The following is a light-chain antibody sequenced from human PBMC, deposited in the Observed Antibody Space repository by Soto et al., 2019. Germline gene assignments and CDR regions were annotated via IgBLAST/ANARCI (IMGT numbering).Light chain of an antibody. J-gene: IGKJ2*01. Sequence: DVVMTQSPLSLPVTLGQPASISCRSSRSLVYTDGSAYLNLFQQRPGQSPRRLISKASNRDSGVPDRFGGSGSGTDFTLTISRVEAEGFGFCDCMQGTHGPYTFGQGTTLEIK. CDR3: MQGTHGPYT. CDR2: KAS. CDR1: RSLVYTDGSAY. V-gene: IGKV2-30*01.